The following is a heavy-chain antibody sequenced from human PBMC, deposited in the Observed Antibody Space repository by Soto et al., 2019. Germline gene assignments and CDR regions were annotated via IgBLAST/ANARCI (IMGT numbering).Heavy chain of an antibody. V-gene: IGHV1-18*01. Sequence: QVHLVQSGAEVKKPGASVKVSCKGSGYAFTTYGITWVRQAPGQRLEWMGWISAHNGNTNYAQKLQGRVTVTRDTSTSTAYMELRSLRSDDTAVYYCARGRYGDYWGQGARVTVSS. CDR1: GYAFTTYG. CDR2: ISAHNGNT. CDR3: ARGRYGDY. D-gene: IGHD1-1*01. J-gene: IGHJ4*02.